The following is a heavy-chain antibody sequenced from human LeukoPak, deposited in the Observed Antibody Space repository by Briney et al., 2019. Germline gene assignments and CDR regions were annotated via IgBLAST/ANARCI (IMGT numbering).Heavy chain of an antibody. CDR3: ARGHVDTTMTGEFDY. J-gene: IGHJ4*02. V-gene: IGHV3-7*01. Sequence: GGSLRLSCAVSGLTFRNYWMTWVRQAPGKGLEWVANIKQDGSDKYYVDSVEGRFTISRDNAKNSLYLQMNSLRAEDTAVYYCARGHVDTTMTGEFDYWGQGTLVTVSS. D-gene: IGHD5-18*01. CDR1: GLTFRNYW. CDR2: IKQDGSDK.